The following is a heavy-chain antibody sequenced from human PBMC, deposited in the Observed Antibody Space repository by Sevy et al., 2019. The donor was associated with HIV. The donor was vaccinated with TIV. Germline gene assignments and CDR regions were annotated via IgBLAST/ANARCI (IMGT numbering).Heavy chain of an antibody. Sequence: SLRLSCAASGFTFSSYGMHWVRQAPGRGLEWVAVIWYDGSNKYYADSVKGRFTISRDNSKNTLYLQMNSLRAEDMAVYYCAREREFPTLGYYYYGMDVWGQGTTVTVSS. D-gene: IGHD3-10*01. J-gene: IGHJ6*02. V-gene: IGHV3-33*01. CDR1: GFTFSSYG. CDR2: IWYDGSNK. CDR3: AREREFPTLGYYYYGMDV.